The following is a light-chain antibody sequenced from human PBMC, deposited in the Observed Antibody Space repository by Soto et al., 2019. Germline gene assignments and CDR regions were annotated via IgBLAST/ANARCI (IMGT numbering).Light chain of an antibody. CDR1: QSISNH. Sequence: DIQMTQSPSSLSASVEDRVIITCRASQSISNHLNLYQQKPGKAPKLLIYSASSLHSGVPSRFSGSRSGTDFTLTISSLQPEDFATYYCQQANSFPLTFGQGTRLEIK. CDR2: SAS. CDR3: QQANSFPLT. J-gene: IGKJ5*01. V-gene: IGKV1-39*01.